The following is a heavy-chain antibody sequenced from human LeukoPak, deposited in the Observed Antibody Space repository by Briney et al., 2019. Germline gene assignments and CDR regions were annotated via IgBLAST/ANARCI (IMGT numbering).Heavy chain of an antibody. CDR3: ARDPHEFSSGWSHFEY. D-gene: IGHD6-19*01. V-gene: IGHV1-18*01. CDR2: ISTYNGNT. J-gene: IGHJ4*02. CDR1: GYTFTSYG. Sequence: ASVKVSCKASGYTFTSYGISWVRQAPGQGLEWMGWISTYNGNTDYAQKLQGRVTMTTDTSTSTAGMELRSLRSDDTAVYYCARDPHEFSSGWSHFEYWGQGTLVTVSS.